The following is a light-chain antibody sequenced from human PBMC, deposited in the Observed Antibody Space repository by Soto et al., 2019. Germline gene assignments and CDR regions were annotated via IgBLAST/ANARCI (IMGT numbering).Light chain of an antibody. Sequence: QSVLTQPPSASGTPGQRVTIFCSGSSSNIGSNYVYWYQQLPGAAPKLLIYSHNIRPSGVPDRFSGSTSGTSASLAISGLRSEDEADYHCAAWDDSLSGVVFGGGTKLTVL. J-gene: IGLJ2*01. CDR1: SSNIGSNY. V-gene: IGLV1-47*02. CDR3: AAWDDSLSGVV. CDR2: SHN.